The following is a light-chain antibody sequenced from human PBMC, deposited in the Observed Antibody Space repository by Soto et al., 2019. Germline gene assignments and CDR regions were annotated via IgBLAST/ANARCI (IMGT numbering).Light chain of an antibody. V-gene: IGLV1-40*01. Sequence: QSVLTQPPSVSGAPGQRVTISCTGSSSNIGAGYDVHWYQQVTGTAPKLLIYVNNNRPSGVPDRFSGFKSGTSASLVITGLQAEDEADYYCQSYDSSLTASVFGGGTKLTVL. CDR3: QSYDSSLTASV. CDR2: VNN. J-gene: IGLJ3*02. CDR1: SSNIGAGYD.